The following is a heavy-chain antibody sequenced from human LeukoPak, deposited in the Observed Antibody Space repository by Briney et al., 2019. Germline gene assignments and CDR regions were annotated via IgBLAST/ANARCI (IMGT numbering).Heavy chain of an antibody. D-gene: IGHD1-26*01. V-gene: IGHV1-8*01. CDR3: ATNSGRYRTRKNWFDP. CDR2: MNPNSGNT. Sequence: ASVKVSCKASGYTFTSYDINWVRQATGQGLEWMGWMNPNSGNTGYAQKFQGRVTMTRNTSISTAYMELSSLRSEDTAVYYCATNSGRYRTRKNWFDPWGQGTLVTVSS. CDR1: GYTFTSYD. J-gene: IGHJ5*02.